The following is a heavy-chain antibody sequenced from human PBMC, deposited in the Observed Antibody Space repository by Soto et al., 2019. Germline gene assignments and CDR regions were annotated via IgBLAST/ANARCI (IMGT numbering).Heavy chain of an antibody. Sequence: SETLSLTCTVSGGSISSYYWSWIRQPPGKGLEWIGYIYYSGSTNYNPSLKSRVTISVDTSKNQFSLKLSSVTAADTAVYYCAREKRITGTTWWFDPWGQGTLVTVSS. J-gene: IGHJ5*02. CDR3: AREKRITGTTWWFDP. CDR1: GGSISSYY. V-gene: IGHV4-59*01. CDR2: IYYSGST. D-gene: IGHD1-7*01.